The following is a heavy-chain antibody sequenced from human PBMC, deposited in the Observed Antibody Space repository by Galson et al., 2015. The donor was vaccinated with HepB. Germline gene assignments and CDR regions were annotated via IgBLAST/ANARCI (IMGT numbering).Heavy chain of an antibody. CDR3: ARERGTYYYDSSGYFDL. CDR2: IYSGGST. V-gene: IGHV3-66*01. CDR1: GFTFSSYA. D-gene: IGHD3-22*01. J-gene: IGHJ2*01. Sequence: SLRLSCAASGFTFSSYAMSWVRQAPGKGLEWVSVIYSGGSTYYADSVKGRFTISRDNSKNTLYLQMNSLRAEDTAVYYCARERGTYYYDSSGYFDLWGRGTLVTVSS.